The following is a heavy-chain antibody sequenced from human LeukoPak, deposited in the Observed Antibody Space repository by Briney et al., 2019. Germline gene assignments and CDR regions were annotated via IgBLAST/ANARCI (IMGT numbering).Heavy chain of an antibody. CDR2: VITGGNA. Sequence: GGSLRPSCAASGFTFSSYAMTWVRQAPGKGLEWVSSVITGGNASYADSVRGRFTGSRDSSEETPYLQMNSLRVDDTAVYYCARGTTAPASCGQGTLVTVSS. CDR1: GFTFSSYA. J-gene: IGHJ5*02. V-gene: IGHV3-23*01. D-gene: IGHD1-1*01. CDR3: ARGTTAPAS.